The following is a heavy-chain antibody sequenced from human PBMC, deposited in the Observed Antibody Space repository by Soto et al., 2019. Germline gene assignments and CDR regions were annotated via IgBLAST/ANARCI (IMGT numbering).Heavy chain of an antibody. Sequence: GGSLRLSCAASGFTFSDYYMSWIRQAPGKGLEWVSYISSSSSYTNYADSVKGRFTISRDNAKNSLYLQMNSLRAEDTAVYYCASFGGHNAAFDIWGQGTRVTVSS. D-gene: IGHD3-16*01. CDR1: GFTFSDYY. CDR3: ASFGGHNAAFDI. J-gene: IGHJ3*02. V-gene: IGHV3-11*06. CDR2: ISSSSSYT.